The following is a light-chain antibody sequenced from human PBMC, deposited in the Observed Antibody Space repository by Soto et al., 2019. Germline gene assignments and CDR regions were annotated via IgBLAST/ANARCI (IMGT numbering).Light chain of an antibody. V-gene: IGKV3-15*01. CDR3: QQYDNWPRT. J-gene: IGKJ1*01. CDR2: DAS. Sequence: KESTPCRAPLSLYTGKRATLSCRASQSVRSNLAWYQQKPGQPPRLLIYDASTRATGIPSRFSGSGSGTEFTLTISSLKSEDFAVYYCQQYDNWPRTFGQGTKVDIK. CDR1: QSVRSN.